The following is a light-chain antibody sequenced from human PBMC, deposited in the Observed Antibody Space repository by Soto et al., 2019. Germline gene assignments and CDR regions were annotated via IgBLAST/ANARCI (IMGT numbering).Light chain of an antibody. J-gene: IGLJ3*02. V-gene: IGLV2-14*01. CDR3: RSYTSINAWV. CDR1: SSDVGGYNY. Sequence: QSALTQPASVSGSPGQSITISCTGTSSDVGGYNYVSWYQQHPGKAPKLMIYEVSNRPSGVSNRFSGSKSGNTASLTISGLKAEDEADYYCRSYTSINAWVFGGGTKLTAL. CDR2: EVS.